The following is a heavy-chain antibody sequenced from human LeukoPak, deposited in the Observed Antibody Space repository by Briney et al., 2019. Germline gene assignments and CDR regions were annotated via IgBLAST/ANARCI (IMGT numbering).Heavy chain of an antibody. D-gene: IGHD4-11*01. J-gene: IGHJ4*02. CDR3: ARDPTVTTGY. Sequence: GGSLRLSCAASGFTFSSYSMNWVRQAPGKGLEWVSSISSSSSYIYYADSVKGRFTISRDNAKNSLYLQMNRLRAEDTAVYYCARDPTVTTGYWGQGTLVTVSS. V-gene: IGHV3-21*01. CDR1: GFTFSSYS. CDR2: ISSSSSYI.